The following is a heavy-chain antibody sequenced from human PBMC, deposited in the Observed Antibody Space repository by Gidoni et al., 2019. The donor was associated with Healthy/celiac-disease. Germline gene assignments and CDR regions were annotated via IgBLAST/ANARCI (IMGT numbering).Heavy chain of an antibody. J-gene: IGHJ5*02. CDR3: ARIVVVVAATTDSGWFDP. CDR2: ISSSGSTI. CDR1: GFTFSSYD. D-gene: IGHD2-15*01. V-gene: IGHV3-48*03. Sequence: EVQLVESGGGLVQPGGSLRLSCAASGFTFSSYDMNWVRQAPGKGLGWVSYISSSGSTIYYADSVKGRFTISRDNAKNSLYLQMNSLRAEDTAVYYCARIVVVVAATTDSGWFDPWGQGTLVTVSS.